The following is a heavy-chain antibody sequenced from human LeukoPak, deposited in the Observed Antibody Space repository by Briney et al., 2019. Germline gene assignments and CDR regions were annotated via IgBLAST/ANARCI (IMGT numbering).Heavy chain of an antibody. D-gene: IGHD5-18*01. Sequence: PSETLSLTCTVSGGSISSSTYYWGWLRQPPWKGLEWIGSVSYTGNTYYNPSLKSRVTISVDTSKNQFSLKPTSVTAADTAVYYCARGRYTYGNAFDYWGQGTLVTVSS. CDR1: GGSISSSTYY. CDR3: ARGRYTYGNAFDY. CDR2: VSYTGNT. V-gene: IGHV4-39*07. J-gene: IGHJ4*02.